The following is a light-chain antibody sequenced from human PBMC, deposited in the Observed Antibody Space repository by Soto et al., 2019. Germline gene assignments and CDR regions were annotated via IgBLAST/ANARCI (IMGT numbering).Light chain of an antibody. J-gene: IGKJ1*01. V-gene: IGKV3-20*01. CDR3: QQYGSSPRT. CDR1: QSVSNNY. Sequence: EIVLTQSPGTLSLSPGERATLSCRASQSVSNNYLAWYQQKPGQAPRLLIHGASSRATGIPDRFSGSGSGTDFTLTISRLEPEDFAVYYCQQYGSSPRTFGPGTKVEV. CDR2: GAS.